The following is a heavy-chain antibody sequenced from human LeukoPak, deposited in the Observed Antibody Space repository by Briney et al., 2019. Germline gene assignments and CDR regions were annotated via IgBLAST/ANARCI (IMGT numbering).Heavy chain of an antibody. CDR2: INHSGST. V-gene: IGHV4-34*01. CDR1: GGSFSGYY. CDR3: ARLTNGSGSSFDY. Sequence: SETLSLTCAVYGGSFSGYYWSWIRQPPGKGLEWIGEINHSGSTNYNPSLKSRVTISVDTSKNQFSLKLSSATAADTAVYYCARLTNGSGSSFDYWGQGTLVTVSS. J-gene: IGHJ4*02. D-gene: IGHD3-10*01.